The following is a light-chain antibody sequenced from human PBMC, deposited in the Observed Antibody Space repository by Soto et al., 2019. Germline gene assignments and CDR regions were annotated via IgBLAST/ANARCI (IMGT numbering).Light chain of an antibody. CDR1: TNDIGRYNY. CDR3: SSYTSSGTEV. CDR2: DVV. Sequence: QSALTQPASVSGSPGQSIAISCTGTTNDIGRYNYVYWYQQHAGKAPKVIIYDVVNRPSGVSSRFSGAKSDNTASLTISGLLAEDEADYYCSSYTSSGTEVFGGGTQLTVL. J-gene: IGLJ7*01. V-gene: IGLV2-14*03.